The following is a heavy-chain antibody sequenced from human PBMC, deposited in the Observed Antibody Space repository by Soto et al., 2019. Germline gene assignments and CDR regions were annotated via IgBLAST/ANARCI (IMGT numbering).Heavy chain of an antibody. CDR2: IYYSGST. CDR3: ARGHSSSWYYGPIDY. V-gene: IGHV4-30-4*01. Sequence: PSETLSLTCTVSGGSISSGDYYWSWIRQPPGKGLEWIGYIYYSGSTYYNPSLKSRVTISVDTSKNQFSLKLSSVTAADTAVYYCARGHSSSWYYGPIDYWGQGTLVTVSS. CDR1: GGSISSGDYY. D-gene: IGHD6-13*01. J-gene: IGHJ4*02.